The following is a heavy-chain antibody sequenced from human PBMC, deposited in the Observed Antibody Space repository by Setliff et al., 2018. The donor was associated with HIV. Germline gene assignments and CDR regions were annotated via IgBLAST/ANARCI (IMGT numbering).Heavy chain of an antibody. CDR3: AREHGTSSLKD. D-gene: IGHD6-6*01. Sequence: ASVKISCKASGDSFTTNYMHWVRQAPGQGLAWMGIINPSNDAPTYAQKFKGRVTMVSDTSTSTVYMELRTLRSEDTAVYSCAREHGTSSLKDWGQGTLVTVAS. CDR2: INPSNDAP. J-gene: IGHJ4*02. CDR1: GDSFTTNY. V-gene: IGHV1-46*01.